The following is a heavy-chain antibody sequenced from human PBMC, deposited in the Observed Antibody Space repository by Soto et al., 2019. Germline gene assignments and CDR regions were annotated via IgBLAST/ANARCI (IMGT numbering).Heavy chain of an antibody. Sequence: SVKVYCKAYVGTFSSYAISWVRQAPGQGLEWMGGIIPIFGTANYAQKFQGRVTITADESTSTAYMELSSLRSEDTAVYYCARDSSGKDAFDIWGQGTMVTVSS. J-gene: IGHJ3*02. D-gene: IGHD3-22*01. CDR1: VGTFSSYA. CDR2: IIPIFGTA. V-gene: IGHV1-69*13. CDR3: ARDSSGKDAFDI.